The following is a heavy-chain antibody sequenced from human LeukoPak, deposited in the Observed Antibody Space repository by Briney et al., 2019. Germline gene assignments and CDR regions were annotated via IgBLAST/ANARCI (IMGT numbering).Heavy chain of an antibody. CDR2: INEDGSNK. CDR3: TRVIVAVPGYFDYFDF. J-gene: IGHJ4*02. CDR1: GFSLSNHY. D-gene: IGHD6-19*01. Sequence: PGGSLRLSCAASGFSLSNHYMRWIRQAPGKGLEWVANINEDGSNKWHLGSVKGRFTVSRDNARNALYLQTNSLRVEDTAVYYCTRVIVAVPGYFDYFDFWGQGALVTVSS. V-gene: IGHV3-7*01.